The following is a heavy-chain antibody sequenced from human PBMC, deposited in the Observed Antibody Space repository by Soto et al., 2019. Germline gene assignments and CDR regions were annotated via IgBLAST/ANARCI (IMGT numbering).Heavy chain of an antibody. D-gene: IGHD5-12*01. CDR3: VREMATISLGASDI. CDR2: TNNDGSMT. Sequence: GGSLRLSCAASGFSFSGYWMHWVRQAPGKGLEWLSRTNNDGSMTTYADSVRGRFTSLRDNAKNTLYLQMTSLRVEDTAVYYCVREMATISLGASDIWGQGTMVTVSS. V-gene: IGHV3-74*01. CDR1: GFSFSGYW. J-gene: IGHJ3*02.